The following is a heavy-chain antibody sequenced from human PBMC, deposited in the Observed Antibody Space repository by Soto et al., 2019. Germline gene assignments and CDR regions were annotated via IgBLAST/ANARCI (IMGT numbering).Heavy chain of an antibody. J-gene: IGHJ4*01. CDR1: GFTFSSYG. V-gene: IGHV3-33*01. D-gene: IGHD3-3*01. CDR2: IWYDGSNK. Sequence: QVQLVESGGGVVQPGRSLRLSCAASGFTFSSYGMHWVRQAPGKGLEWVAVIWYDGSNKYYADSVKGRFTISRDNSKNTLYPQINSLRSEDTAVYYCARDQVYDFWSGYLTYYFDYWAHGTLVTVSS. CDR3: ARDQVYDFWSGYLTYYFDY.